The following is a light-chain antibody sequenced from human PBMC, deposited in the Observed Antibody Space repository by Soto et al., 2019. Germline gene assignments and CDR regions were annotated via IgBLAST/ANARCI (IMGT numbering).Light chain of an antibody. CDR3: AAWDDSLSVHYV. Sequence: QSVLTQPPSASGTPGQRVTISFSGSSSNIGSNYVYWYQQLPGTAPKLLIYRNNQRPSGVPDRFSGSKSGTSASLAISGLRSEDEADYYCAAWDDSLSVHYVFGTGTKVTVL. J-gene: IGLJ1*01. V-gene: IGLV1-47*01. CDR1: SSNIGSNY. CDR2: RNN.